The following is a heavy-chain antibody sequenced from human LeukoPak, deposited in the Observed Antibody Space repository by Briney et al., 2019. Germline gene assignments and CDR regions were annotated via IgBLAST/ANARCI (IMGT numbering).Heavy chain of an antibody. CDR2: IRYDGSNK. CDR3: AKDAAAAGLEDAFDI. Sequence: PGGSLRLSCAASGFTFSSYGMHLVRQAPGKGLEWVAFIRYDGSNKYYADSVKGRFTISRDNSKNTLYLQMNSLRAEDTAVYYCAKDAAAAGLEDAFDIWGQGTMVTVSS. D-gene: IGHD6-13*01. V-gene: IGHV3-30*02. CDR1: GFTFSSYG. J-gene: IGHJ3*02.